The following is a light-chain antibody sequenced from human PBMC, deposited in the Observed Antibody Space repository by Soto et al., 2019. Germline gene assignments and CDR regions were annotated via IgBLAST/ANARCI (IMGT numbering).Light chain of an antibody. CDR1: QSVRSTY. CDR2: ATS. CDR3: QEYGGSPLYA. V-gene: IGKV3-20*01. J-gene: IGKJ2*01. Sequence: EIVLTQSPGTLSLSPGERATLSCRTSQSVRSTYLAWYQQKPGQAPRLLVFATSTRATGIPERFSGSGSGTDFTLTISRVEPEDFAVYYCQEYGGSPLYAFGQGTKLEIK.